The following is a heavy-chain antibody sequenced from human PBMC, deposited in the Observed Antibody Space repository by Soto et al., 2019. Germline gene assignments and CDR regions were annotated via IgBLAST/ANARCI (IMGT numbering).Heavy chain of an antibody. J-gene: IGHJ4*02. Sequence: AGGSLRLSCAASGFTFNNYAVNWVRQAPGKGLEWVATISGTGGSTYYADSVKGRFTISRDNSKNTLYLQMNSLRVEDTAVYYCAKDRLGGNFDYWGQGTQVTVSS. CDR1: GFTFNNYA. V-gene: IGHV3-23*01. CDR3: AKDRLGGNFDY. CDR2: ISGTGGST.